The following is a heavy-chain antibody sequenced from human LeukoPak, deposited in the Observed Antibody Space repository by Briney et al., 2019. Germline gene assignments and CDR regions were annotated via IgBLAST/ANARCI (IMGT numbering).Heavy chain of an antibody. V-gene: IGHV1-18*04. D-gene: IGHD3-10*01. CDR2: ISAYNGNT. CDR3: ARDKEYYGSGSYYILGY. CDR1: VYTVTSYG. J-gene: IGHJ4*02. Sequence: GSVKVSCKASVYTVTSYGISWVRQAPGQGLEWMGWISAYNGNTNYAQKLQGRVTMTTDTSTSTAYMELRSLRSDDTAVYYCARDKEYYGSGSYYILGYWGQGTLVTVSS.